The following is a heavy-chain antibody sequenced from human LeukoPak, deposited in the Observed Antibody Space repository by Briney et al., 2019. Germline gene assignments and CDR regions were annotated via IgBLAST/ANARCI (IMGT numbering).Heavy chain of an antibody. CDR3: ARGGMAHQSFDY. Sequence: GGSLRLSCAASGFTFSTFWMTWVRQAPGKGLEWVANIQQDSSNKYYIDSVKGRLTISRDNAKNSLYLQMTSLRVEDTAVYYCARGGMAHQSFDYWGQGTLVTVSS. J-gene: IGHJ4*02. V-gene: IGHV3-7*01. CDR2: IQQDSSNK. CDR1: GFTFSTFW. D-gene: IGHD1-20*01.